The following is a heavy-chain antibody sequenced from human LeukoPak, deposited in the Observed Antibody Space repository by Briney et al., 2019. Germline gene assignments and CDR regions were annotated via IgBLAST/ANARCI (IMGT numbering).Heavy chain of an antibody. CDR1: GGSISSYY. Sequence: PSETLSLTCTVSGGSISSYYWSWIRQPAGKGLEWIGRIYTSGSTNYNPSLKSRVTMSVDTSKTPFSLKLSSVPAAATAVYYCAREPGYYDSSGYYSYYYGMDVWGQGTTVTVSS. J-gene: IGHJ6*02. D-gene: IGHD3-22*01. CDR2: IYTSGST. CDR3: AREPGYYDSSGYYSYYYGMDV. V-gene: IGHV4-4*07.